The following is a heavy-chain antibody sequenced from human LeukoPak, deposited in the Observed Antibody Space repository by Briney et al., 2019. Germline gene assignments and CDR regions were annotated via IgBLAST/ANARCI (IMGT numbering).Heavy chain of an antibody. D-gene: IGHD3-3*01. V-gene: IGHV4-34*01. CDR2: INHSGST. J-gene: IGHJ4*02. CDR1: GGSFSGYY. Sequence: PSETLSLTCAVYGGSFSGYYWSWIRQPPGKGLEWIGEINHSGSTNYNPSLKSRVTISVDTSKNQFSLKLSSVTAADTAVYYCARSRAEWYFDYWGQGTLVTVSS. CDR3: ARSRAEWYFDY.